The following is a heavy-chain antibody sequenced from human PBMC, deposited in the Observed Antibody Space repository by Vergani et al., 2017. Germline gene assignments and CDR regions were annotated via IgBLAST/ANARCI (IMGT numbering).Heavy chain of an antibody. CDR2: ISGSGGST. J-gene: IGHJ4*02. CDR1: GFTFSRHW. D-gene: IGHD2-2*01. Sequence: VQLVESGGGLVQPGGSLRLSCAASGFTFSRHWMHWVRQAPGKGLEWVSGISGSGGSTNYADSVKGRFTISRDNSKNTLYLQMNSLRAEDTAVYYCAKDTPVVPAAVFDYWGQGTLVTVSS. CDR3: AKDTPVVPAAVFDY. V-gene: IGHV3-23*04.